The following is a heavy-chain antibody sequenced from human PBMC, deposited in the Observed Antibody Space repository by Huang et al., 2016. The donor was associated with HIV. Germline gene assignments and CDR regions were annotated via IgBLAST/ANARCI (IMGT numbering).Heavy chain of an antibody. J-gene: IGHJ5*02. CDR1: GGSISSYY. CDR3: ARGGELLWFGEPGGWFDP. D-gene: IGHD3-10*01. Sequence: QVQLQESGPGLVKPSETLSLTCTVSGGSISSYYWSWIRQPAGKGLESIGRIYTSGSTNYNPALKSRVTMSVDTSKNQFSLKLSSVTAADTAVYYCARGGELLWFGEPGGWFDPWGQGTLVTVSS. CDR2: IYTSGST. V-gene: IGHV4-4*07.